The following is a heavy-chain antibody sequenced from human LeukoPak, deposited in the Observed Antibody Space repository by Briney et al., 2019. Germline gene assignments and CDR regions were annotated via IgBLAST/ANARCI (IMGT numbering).Heavy chain of an antibody. CDR2: ISYSGST. CDR3: ARDGEGDEGWNY. CDR1: GVSIVRHY. D-gene: IGHD7-27*01. J-gene: IGHJ4*02. V-gene: IGHV4-59*11. Sequence: SETLSLTCTVSGVSIVRHYWIWIRQPPGKGLEWIGHISYSGSTNYNPSLKSRVTISVDTSKNQVSLRLSSVTAADTAVYYCARDGEGDEGWNYWGQGTLVTVSS.